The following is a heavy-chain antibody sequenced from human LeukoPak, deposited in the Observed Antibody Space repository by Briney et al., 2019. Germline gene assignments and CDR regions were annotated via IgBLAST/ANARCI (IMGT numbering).Heavy chain of an antibody. CDR1: GGSFSGYY. CDR3: ARVSCSGGSCYPTSFDY. D-gene: IGHD2-15*01. V-gene: IGHV4-34*01. CDR2: INHSGST. J-gene: IGHJ4*02. Sequence: SQTLSLTRAVYGGSFSGYYWSWIRQPPGKGLEWIGEINHSGSTNYNPSLKSRVTISVDTPKNQFSLKLSSVTAADTAVYYCARVSCSGGSCYPTSFDYWGQGTLVTVSS.